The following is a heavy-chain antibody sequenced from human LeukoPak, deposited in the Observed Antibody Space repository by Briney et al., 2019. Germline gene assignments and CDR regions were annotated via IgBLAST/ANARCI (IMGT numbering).Heavy chain of an antibody. CDR3: ARDRDYNIAFDI. D-gene: IGHD4-11*01. Sequence: PETLSLTCTVSGGSISSYYWSWIRQPPGKGLEWIGYIYYSGSTNYNPSLKSRVTISVDTSKNQFSLKLSSVTAADTAVYYCARDRDYNIAFDIWGQGTMVTVSS. CDR1: GGSISSYY. V-gene: IGHV4-59*01. CDR2: IYYSGST. J-gene: IGHJ3*02.